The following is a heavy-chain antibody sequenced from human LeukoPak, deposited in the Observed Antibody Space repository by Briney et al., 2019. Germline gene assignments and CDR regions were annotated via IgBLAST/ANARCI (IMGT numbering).Heavy chain of an antibody. D-gene: IGHD6-19*01. CDR3: ARDLQQWLANTDY. Sequence: ASVKVSCKASGYTFTGYYMHWVRQAPGQGLEWMGWINPNSGGTNYAQKFQGRVTMTRDTSISTAYMEMCRLRSDDTAVYYCARDLQQWLANTDYWGQGTLVTVSS. V-gene: IGHV1-2*02. J-gene: IGHJ4*02. CDR1: GYTFTGYY. CDR2: INPNSGGT.